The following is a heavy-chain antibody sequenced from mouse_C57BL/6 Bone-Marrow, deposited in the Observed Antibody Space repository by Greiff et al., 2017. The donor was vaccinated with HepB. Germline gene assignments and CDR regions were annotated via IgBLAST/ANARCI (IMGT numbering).Heavy chain of an antibody. Sequence: VKLQESGAELARPGASVKLSCKASGYTFTSYGISWVKQRTGQGLEWIGEIYPRSGNTYYNEKFKGKATLTADKSSSTAYMELRSLTSEDSAVYFCARRNYYGSPYWYFDVWGTGTTVTVSS. V-gene: IGHV1-81*01. CDR2: IYPRSGNT. CDR3: ARRNYYGSPYWYFDV. CDR1: GYTFTSYG. D-gene: IGHD1-1*01. J-gene: IGHJ1*03.